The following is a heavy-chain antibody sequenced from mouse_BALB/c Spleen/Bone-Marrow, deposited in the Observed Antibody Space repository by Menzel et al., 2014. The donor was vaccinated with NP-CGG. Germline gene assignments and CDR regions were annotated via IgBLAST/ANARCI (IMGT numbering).Heavy chain of an antibody. CDR3: TRSTMITHFDY. CDR1: GYTFTSYY. CDR2: INPSNGGT. V-gene: IGHV1S81*02. J-gene: IGHJ2*01. Sequence: QVQLQQPGAELVKPGASVKLSCKASGYTFTSYYMYWVKQRPGQGLEWIGEINPSNGGTNFNEKFKSKATLTVDKSSSTAYMQLSSLTSEDSAVYYCTRSTMITHFDYWGQGTTLTVSS. D-gene: IGHD2-4*01.